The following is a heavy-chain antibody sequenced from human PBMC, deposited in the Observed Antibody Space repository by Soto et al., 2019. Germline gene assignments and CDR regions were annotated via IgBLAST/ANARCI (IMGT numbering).Heavy chain of an antibody. CDR3: ARNNYDILTGPSSFDS. D-gene: IGHD3-9*01. CDR1: GGSISSGGHY. V-gene: IGHV4-31*03. Sequence: SETLSLTCTVSGGSISSGGHYWSWIRQHPGKGLEWIGYIYYSGSTYYNPSLKSRVTISVDMSKNQFSLKLTSVTAADTAVYYCARNNYDILTGPSSFDSWGQGTLVTVS. J-gene: IGHJ4*02. CDR2: IYYSGST.